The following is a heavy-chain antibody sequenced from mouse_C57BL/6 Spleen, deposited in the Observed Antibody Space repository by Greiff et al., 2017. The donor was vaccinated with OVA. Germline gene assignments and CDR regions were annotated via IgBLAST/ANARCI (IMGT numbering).Heavy chain of an antibody. Sequence: DVKLQESGGGLVKPGGSLKLSCAASGFTFSDYGMHWVRQAPEKGLEWVAYISSGSRTIYYADTVKGRFTISRDNAKNTLFLQMSSLRSEDTAMYYCARGAGDYTWFAYWGQGTLVTVSA. CDR1: GFTFSDYG. CDR2: ISSGSRTI. J-gene: IGHJ3*01. CDR3: ARGAGDYTWFAY. D-gene: IGHD2-4*01. V-gene: IGHV5-17*01.